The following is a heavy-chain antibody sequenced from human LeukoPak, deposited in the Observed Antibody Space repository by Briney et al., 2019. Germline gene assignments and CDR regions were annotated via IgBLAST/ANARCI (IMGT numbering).Heavy chain of an antibody. D-gene: IGHD2-15*01. CDR2: VDPEDGET. CDR3: ATMEYCSGGSCPD. CDR1: GYTFTDDY. V-gene: IGHV1-69-2*01. Sequence: ASVKVSCKVSGYTFTDDYVHWLQQAPGKGLEWMGLVDPEDGETIYAEKFQGRVTITADTSTDTAYMELSSLRSEDTAVYYCATMEYCSGGSCPDWGQGTLVTVSS. J-gene: IGHJ4*02.